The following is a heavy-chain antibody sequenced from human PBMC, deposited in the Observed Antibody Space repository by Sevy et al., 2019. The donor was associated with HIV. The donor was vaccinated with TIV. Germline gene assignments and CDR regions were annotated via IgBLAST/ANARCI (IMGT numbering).Heavy chain of an antibody. V-gene: IGHV4-30-4*01. CDR2: IYHSASI. J-gene: IGHJ4*02. CDR1: GGAITSGDYY. D-gene: IGHD5-18*01. Sequence: SETLSLTCTVSGGAITSGDYYWNWIRQPPGKGLEWIGYIYHSASIFYNPSLQSRAILSQDTSKNQFSLKLSSGTAADTAVDFCARERGYTYLFMDIWGQGTPVTVSS. CDR3: ARERGYTYLFMDI.